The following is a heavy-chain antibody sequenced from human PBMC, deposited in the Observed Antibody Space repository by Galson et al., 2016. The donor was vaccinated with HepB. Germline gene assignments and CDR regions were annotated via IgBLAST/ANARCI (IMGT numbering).Heavy chain of an antibody. CDR3: ARPPTGDFWSGFYTY. V-gene: IGHV3-7*05. D-gene: IGHD3-3*01. CDR1: GFTFSSYW. J-gene: IGHJ4*02. CDR2: IKQDGSDK. Sequence: SLRLSCAASGFTFSSYWMNWVRQAPGKGLEWVANIKQDGSDKYYVDSVKGRFTISRDNAKNSRYLQMNSLRAEDTAVYYCARPPTGDFWSGFYTYWGQGTLVTVSS.